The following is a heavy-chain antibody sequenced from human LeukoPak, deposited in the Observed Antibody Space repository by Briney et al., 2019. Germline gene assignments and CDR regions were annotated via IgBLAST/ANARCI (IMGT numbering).Heavy chain of an antibody. CDR1: GGSISSGGYY. J-gene: IGHJ5*02. V-gene: IGHV4-39*01. CDR3: ARHQAWFDP. Sequence: SETLSLTCTVSGGSISSGGYYWGWIRQSPGKALEWIGFIYSTGSTYYNPSLKSRVTISVDTSKNQFSLKLSSVTAADTAVYYCARHQAWFDPWGQGTLVTVSS. CDR2: IYSTGST.